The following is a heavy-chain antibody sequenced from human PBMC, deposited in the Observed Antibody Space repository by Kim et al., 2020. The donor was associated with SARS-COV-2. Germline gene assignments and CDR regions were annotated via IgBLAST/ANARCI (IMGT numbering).Heavy chain of an antibody. Sequence: GGSLRLSCAASGFTFSSYAMSWVRQAPGKGLEWVSAISGSGGSTYYADSVKGRFTISRDNSKNTLYLQMNSLRAEDTAVYYCAKDADYGDYAHFRYFDLWGRGTLVTVSS. J-gene: IGHJ2*01. CDR3: AKDADYGDYAHFRYFDL. CDR1: GFTFSSYA. CDR2: ISGSGGST. V-gene: IGHV3-23*01. D-gene: IGHD4-17*01.